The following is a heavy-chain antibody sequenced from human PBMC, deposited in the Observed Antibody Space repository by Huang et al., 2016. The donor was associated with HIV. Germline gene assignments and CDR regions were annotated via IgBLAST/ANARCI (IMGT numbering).Heavy chain of an antibody. D-gene: IGHD3-16*01. CDR3: AKTRSYGLFYYYFDY. V-gene: IGHV3-23*01. Sequence: EVQLLESGGGLVQPGGSLRLSCVGSGFTFSINAMGWVRQVPGKGLEWISGINPTGAHTDYAAAVRGRFTISGDNPKNPLSLQLDSLRGEDTAVYFCAKTRSYGLFYYYFDYWGQGALVTVSS. CDR1: GFTFSINA. J-gene: IGHJ4*02. CDR2: INPTGAHT.